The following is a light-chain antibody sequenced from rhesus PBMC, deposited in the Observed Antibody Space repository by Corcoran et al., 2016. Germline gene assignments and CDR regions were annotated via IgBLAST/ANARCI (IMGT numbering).Light chain of an antibody. V-gene: IGKV2-72*01. J-gene: IGKJ2*01. CDR2: GGS. Sequence: DIVMTQTPLSLPITPGEPASISCRSSQSLLHSNGNTYLHWYLQKPGQSPQLMISGGSNRASGVPDRFSGSGSGSDFTRKISKVEAEDVGVYYCVQAIAFPYSFGQGTKVEIK. CDR1: QSLLHSNGNTY. CDR3: VQAIAFPYS.